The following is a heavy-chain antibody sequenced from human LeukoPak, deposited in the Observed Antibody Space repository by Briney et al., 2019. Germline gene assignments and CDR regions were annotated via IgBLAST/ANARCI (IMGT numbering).Heavy chain of an antibody. CDR2: IYYSGST. V-gene: IGHV4-59*11. D-gene: IGHD1-26*01. CDR1: GGSISSHY. CDR3: ARVVSGSYAQFDY. Sequence: SETLSLTCTVSGGSISSHYWSWIRQPPGKGLEWIGHIYYSGSTNYNPSLKSRVTISVDTSKNQFSLKLSSVTAADTAVYYCARVVSGSYAQFDYWGQGTLVTVSS. J-gene: IGHJ4*02.